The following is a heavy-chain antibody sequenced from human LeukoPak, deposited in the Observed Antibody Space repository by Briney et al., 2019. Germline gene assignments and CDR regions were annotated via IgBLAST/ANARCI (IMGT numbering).Heavy chain of an antibody. CDR1: GFTFSSYW. Sequence: GGSLRLSCAASGFTFSSYWMSWVRRAPGKGLEWVANIKQDGSEKYYVDSVKGRFTISRDNATNSLYLQMNSLRAEDTAVYYCAREESPYPVLRYFDWSLSGAFDIWGQGTMVTVSS. D-gene: IGHD3-9*01. J-gene: IGHJ3*02. CDR3: AREESPYPVLRYFDWSLSGAFDI. V-gene: IGHV3-7*05. CDR2: IKQDGSEK.